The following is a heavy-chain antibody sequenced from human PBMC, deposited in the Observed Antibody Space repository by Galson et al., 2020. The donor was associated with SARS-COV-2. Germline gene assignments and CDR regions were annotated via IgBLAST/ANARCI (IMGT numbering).Heavy chain of an antibody. CDR2: INPKSGGT. Sequence: ASVKVSCKASGYTFTDYYIHWVRQAPGQGLEWMGWINPKSGGTNYAQKFEGRVTMTRDTSITTAYMELSRLRADDTAVYYCARLRYYDVLTGYSVYVWGLGTMVTVS. CDR1: GYTFTDYY. V-gene: IGHV1-2*02. D-gene: IGHD3-9*01. J-gene: IGHJ6*02. CDR3: ARLRYYDVLTGYSVYV.